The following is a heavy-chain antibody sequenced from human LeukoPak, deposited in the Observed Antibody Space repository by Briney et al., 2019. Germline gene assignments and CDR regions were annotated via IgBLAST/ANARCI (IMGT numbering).Heavy chain of an antibody. V-gene: IGHV3-23*01. D-gene: IGHD3-16*01. J-gene: IGHJ3*02. CDR2: ISGSGGST. CDR1: GFTFSSYG. Sequence: GGSLRLSCAASGFTFSSYGMHWVRQAPGKGLEWVSAISGSGGSTYYADSVKGRFTISRDNSKNTLYLQMNSLRAEDTAVYYCAKTRAENAWGCAFDIWGQGTMVTVSS. CDR3: AKTRAENAWGCAFDI.